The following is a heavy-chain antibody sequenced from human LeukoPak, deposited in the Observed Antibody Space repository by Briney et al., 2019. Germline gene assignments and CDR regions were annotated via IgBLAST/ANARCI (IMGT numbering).Heavy chain of an antibody. CDR3: ARATGTSSGYSDY. D-gene: IGHD3-22*01. V-gene: IGHV3-53*04. CDR2: IYSGGST. Sequence: GGSLRLSCAASGFTVSSNDMSWVRQAPGKGLEWVSVIYSGGSTYYADSVKGRFTISRHNSKNTLYLQMNSLRAEDTAVYYCARATGTSSGYSDYWGQGTLVTVSS. CDR1: GFTVSSND. J-gene: IGHJ4*02.